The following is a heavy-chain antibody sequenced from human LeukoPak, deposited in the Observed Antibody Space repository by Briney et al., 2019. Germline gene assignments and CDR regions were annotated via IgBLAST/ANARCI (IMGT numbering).Heavy chain of an antibody. Sequence: ASVKVSCKASGYTFTSYGISWVRQAPGQGLEWKGWISAYSGNTNYAQKLQGRVTMTTDTSTSTAYMELRSLRSDDTAVYYCARALGYCSSTSCLYDYWGQGTLVTVSS. J-gene: IGHJ4*02. CDR2: ISAYSGNT. CDR1: GYTFTSYG. CDR3: ARALGYCSSTSCLYDY. D-gene: IGHD2-2*01. V-gene: IGHV1-18*04.